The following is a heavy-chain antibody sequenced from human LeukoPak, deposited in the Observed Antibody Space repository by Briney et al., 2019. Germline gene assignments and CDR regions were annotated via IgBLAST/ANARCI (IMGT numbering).Heavy chain of an antibody. J-gene: IGHJ4*02. V-gene: IGHV4-39*01. CDR3: ARLRDGGGSSNDYFDY. CDR2: IYYSGST. CDR1: GGSISSSSYY. Sequence: PSETLSLTCTVSGGSISSSSYYWGWIRQPPGKGLEWIGSIYYSGSTYYNPSLKSRVTISVDTSKNQFSLKLSSVTAADTAVYYCARLRDGGGSSNDYFDYWGQGTLVTVSS. D-gene: IGHD2-15*01.